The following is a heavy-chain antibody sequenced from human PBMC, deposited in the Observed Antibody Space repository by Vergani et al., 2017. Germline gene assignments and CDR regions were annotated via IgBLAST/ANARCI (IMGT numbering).Heavy chain of an antibody. D-gene: IGHD4-17*01. CDR3: ARNYGDSFDY. CDR1: GGSISSYY. J-gene: IGHJ4*02. Sequence: QVQLQESGPGLVKPSETLSLTCTVSGGSISSYYWSWIRQPPGKGLEWFGYIYTSGSTNYNPSLKSRVTISVDTSKNQFSLKLSAVTAADTAVYYCARNYGDSFDYWGQGTLVTVSS. V-gene: IGHV4-4*09. CDR2: IYTSGST.